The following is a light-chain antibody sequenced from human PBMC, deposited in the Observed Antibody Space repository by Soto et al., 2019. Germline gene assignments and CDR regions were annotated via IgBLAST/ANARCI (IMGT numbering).Light chain of an antibody. CDR1: SSDVGGYNY. Sequence: QSALTQPASVSGSPGQSITISCTGTSSDVGGYNYVSWYQHHPGKAPKLMIYDVNDRPSGVSNRFSGSKSGNTASLTISGLQAEDEAHNYCSSYTSNPTRVFGGGTKLTVL. J-gene: IGLJ3*02. CDR3: SSYTSNPTRV. CDR2: DVN. V-gene: IGLV2-14*01.